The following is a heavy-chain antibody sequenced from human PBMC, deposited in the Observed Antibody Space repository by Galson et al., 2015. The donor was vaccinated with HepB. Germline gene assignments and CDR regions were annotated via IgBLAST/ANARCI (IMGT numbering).Heavy chain of an antibody. J-gene: IGHJ4*02. CDR1: GFTFSSYS. CDR3: ARLITVAGHFDY. D-gene: IGHD6-19*01. CDR2: ISSSSSTI. Sequence: SLRLSCAASGFTFSSYSLNWVRQAPGKGLEWLSYISSSSSTIYYADSVKGRFTISRDNAKNSLYLQMNSLRAEDTAVYYCARLITVAGHFDYWGQGTLVTVSS. V-gene: IGHV3-48*01.